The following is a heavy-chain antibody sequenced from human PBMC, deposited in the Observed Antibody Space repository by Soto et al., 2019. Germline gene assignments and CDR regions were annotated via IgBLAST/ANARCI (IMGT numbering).Heavy chain of an antibody. Sequence: EVQLLESGGGLVQPGGSLRLSCAATGFTFNSYAMSWVRQAPGKGLEWVSSISGSGGSTYYADSVKGRFTISRDNSKNMLYLQMNSLRAEDTAVYYCAKDRIDYYFWGQGTLVTVSS. J-gene: IGHJ4*02. CDR2: ISGSGGST. CDR1: GFTFNSYA. D-gene: IGHD4-17*01. V-gene: IGHV3-23*01. CDR3: AKDRIDYYF.